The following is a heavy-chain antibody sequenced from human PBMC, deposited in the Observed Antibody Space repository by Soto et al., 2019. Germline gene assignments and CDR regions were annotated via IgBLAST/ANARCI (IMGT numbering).Heavy chain of an antibody. J-gene: IGHJ5*02. CDR3: VKGPEHWDDSNWFDP. V-gene: IGHV3-30*18. CDR1: RFTFNTYG. D-gene: IGHD3-16*01. Sequence: GGSLRLSCAASRFTFNTYGMHWVRQPPGKGLEWVAVISHDGSMKYSADSVKGRFTISGDNSRSTFYLQMNSLRPEDTAVYYCVKGPEHWDDSNWFDPWGQGTLVTVSS. CDR2: ISHDGSMK.